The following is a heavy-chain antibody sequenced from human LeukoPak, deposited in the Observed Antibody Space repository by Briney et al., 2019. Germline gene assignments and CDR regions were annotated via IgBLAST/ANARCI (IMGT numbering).Heavy chain of an antibody. V-gene: IGHV4-34*01. Sequence: PSETLSLTCAVYGGSFSGYYWSWIRQPPRKGLEWIGEINHSGSTNYNPSLKSRVTISVDTSKNQFSLKLSSVTAADTAVYYCARGMDDYGDYEGHSRYYYYMDVWGKGTTVTVSS. D-gene: IGHD4-17*01. J-gene: IGHJ6*03. CDR1: GGSFSGYY. CDR2: INHSGST. CDR3: ARGMDDYGDYEGHSRYYYYMDV.